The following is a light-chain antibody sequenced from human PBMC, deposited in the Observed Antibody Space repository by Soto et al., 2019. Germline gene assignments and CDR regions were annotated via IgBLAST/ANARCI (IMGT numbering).Light chain of an antibody. J-gene: IGKJ5*01. CDR2: GAS. CDR1: QTVSSTY. Sequence: IVSKQSPGTLSLSPGETATLTCRASQTVSSTYLAWYQHKPGRAPRLLIDGASSRAAGIPDRFSGSGSGTDFTLTISRLEPEDLAVFYCQHYGSSPFTFGQGTRLEV. V-gene: IGKV3-20*01. CDR3: QHYGSSPFT.